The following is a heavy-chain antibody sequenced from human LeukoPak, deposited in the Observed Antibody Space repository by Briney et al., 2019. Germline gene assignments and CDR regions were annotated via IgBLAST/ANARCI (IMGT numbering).Heavy chain of an antibody. D-gene: IGHD1-1*01. CDR3: ARAGYSRTGTMYYYYGMDV. CDR1: GFTFSSYE. CDR2: IRSSGSAI. V-gene: IGHV3-48*03. J-gene: IGHJ6*02. Sequence: GGSLRLSCAASGFTFSSYEMNWVRQAPGKGLEWVSYIRSSGSAIYYADSVKGRFTISRDNAKNTLYLQMNRLRAEDTAVYYCARAGYSRTGTMYYYYGMDVWGQGTTVTVSS.